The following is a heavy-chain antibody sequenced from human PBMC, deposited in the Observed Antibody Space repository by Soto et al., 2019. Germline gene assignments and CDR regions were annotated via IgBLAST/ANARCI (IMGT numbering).Heavy chain of an antibody. CDR1: GFTFSSYE. J-gene: IGHJ4*02. Sequence: GGSLRLSCAASGFTFSSYEMNWVRHAPGKGLEWVSYISSSGSTIYYADSVKGRFTISRDNAKNSLYLQMNSLRAEDTAVYYCSSDSSGWYERGYFDYWGQGTLVTVSS. CDR2: ISSSGSTI. CDR3: SSDSSGWYERGYFDY. V-gene: IGHV3-48*03. D-gene: IGHD6-19*01.